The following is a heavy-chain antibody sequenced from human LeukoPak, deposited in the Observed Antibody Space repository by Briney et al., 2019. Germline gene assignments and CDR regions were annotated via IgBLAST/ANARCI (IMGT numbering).Heavy chain of an antibody. V-gene: IGHV3-74*01. Sequence: QPGGSLRLSCAASGFTFSSYWMHWVRQAPGKGLVWVSRINSDGSSTSYADSVKGRFTISRDNAKNTLYLQMNSLRAEDTAVYYCATEQLAAAGTVLDYWGQGTLVTVSS. D-gene: IGHD6-13*01. CDR2: INSDGSST. CDR3: ATEQLAAAGTVLDY. CDR1: GFTFSSYW. J-gene: IGHJ4*02.